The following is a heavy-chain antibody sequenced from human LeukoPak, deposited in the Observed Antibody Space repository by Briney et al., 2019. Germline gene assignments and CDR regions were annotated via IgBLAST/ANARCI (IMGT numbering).Heavy chain of an antibody. Sequence: GGSPRLSCAASGFTFSSYAMSWVRQAPGKGLEWVSTLSGSGGSTYYADSVKGRFTISRDNSKNTLFLQMNSLRAEDTAVYYCAKEGFYDILTGSSDYFDYWGQGILVTVSS. CDR2: LSGSGGST. V-gene: IGHV3-23*01. CDR1: GFTFSSYA. J-gene: IGHJ4*02. CDR3: AKEGFYDILTGSSDYFDY. D-gene: IGHD3-9*01.